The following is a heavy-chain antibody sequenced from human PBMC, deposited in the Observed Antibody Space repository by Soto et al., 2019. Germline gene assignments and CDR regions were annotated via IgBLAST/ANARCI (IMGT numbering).Heavy chain of an antibody. CDR3: VGYRRYNWFDP. J-gene: IGHJ5*02. Sequence: PSETLSLTCTVSGGSISSGGYYWSWIRQHPGKGLEWIGYIYYSGSTYYNPSLKSRVTISVDTSKNQFSLKLSSVTAADTAVYYCVGYRRYNWFDPWGQGTLVTVSS. D-gene: IGHD5-18*01. CDR2: IYYSGST. CDR1: GGSISSGGYY. V-gene: IGHV4-31*03.